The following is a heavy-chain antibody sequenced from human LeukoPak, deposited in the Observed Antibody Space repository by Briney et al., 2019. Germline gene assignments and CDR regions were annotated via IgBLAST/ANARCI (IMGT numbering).Heavy chain of an antibody. J-gene: IGHJ4*02. CDR1: GGSISSSSYY. D-gene: IGHD3-22*01. CDR2: IYYSGST. V-gene: IGHV4-39*01. Sequence: SETLSLTCTVSGGSISSSSYYWGWIRQPPGKGREWIGSIYYSGSTYYNPSLKSRVTISVDTSKNQFSLKLSSVTAADTAVYYCARSSANYYDSSGYYYVPPYYFEYWGQGTLVTVSS. CDR3: ARSSANYYDSSGYYYVPPYYFEY.